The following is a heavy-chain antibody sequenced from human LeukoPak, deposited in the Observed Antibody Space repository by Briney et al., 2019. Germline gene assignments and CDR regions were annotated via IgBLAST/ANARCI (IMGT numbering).Heavy chain of an antibody. J-gene: IGHJ5*02. CDR2: INTDGSST. Sequence: GGSLRLACAAYGFTLSGYWMEWVRQAPGKGLVWVSHINTDGSSTNYADSLKGRFTISRDNAKNTLYLQMTSLRAEDTAVYYCAREDFWSGYSNWFDPWGQGTLVTVSS. V-gene: IGHV3-74*01. CDR3: AREDFWSGYSNWFDP. D-gene: IGHD3-3*01. CDR1: GFTLSGYW.